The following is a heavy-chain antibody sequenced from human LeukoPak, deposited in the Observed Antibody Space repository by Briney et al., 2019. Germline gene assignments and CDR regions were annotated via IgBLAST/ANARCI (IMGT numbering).Heavy chain of an antibody. D-gene: IGHD5-18*01. J-gene: IGHJ4*02. CDR3: ASRKDRAMAIAFDY. CDR2: INPNSGGT. V-gene: IGHV1-2*02. Sequence: ASVKVSCKASAYTLTCYYMHCVRQAPGQGLEWMGWINPNSGGTNYAQKFQGRVTMTRDTSISTAYMELSRLRSDDTAVYYCASRKDRAMAIAFDYWGQGTLVTVSS. CDR1: AYTLTCYY.